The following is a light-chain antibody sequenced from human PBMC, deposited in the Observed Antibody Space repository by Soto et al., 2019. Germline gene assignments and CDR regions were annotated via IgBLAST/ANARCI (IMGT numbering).Light chain of an antibody. J-gene: IGLJ1*01. CDR2: EVS. V-gene: IGLV2-14*01. CDR1: SSDVGAFNY. Sequence: QSLLTQPASVSGSPGQSTTISWSGCSSDVGAFNYVSWYQHNPGKAPKLMTYEVSNRPSAVSNRFSGSKTGNTASLTISGLQAEDEADYYCSAYATIGTLYVFGPGTKVTVL. CDR3: SAYATIGTLYV.